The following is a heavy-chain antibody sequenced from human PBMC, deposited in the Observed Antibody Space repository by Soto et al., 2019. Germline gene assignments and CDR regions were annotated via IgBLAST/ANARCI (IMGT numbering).Heavy chain of an antibody. D-gene: IGHD5-18*01. Sequence: QVQLVQSGAEVMTPGASVKVSCKAPGYTFSNFGLSWVRQAPGQGLEWMGWISGYNGNTNSAERFQGRVTMTTDTSTSTDYMEVRSLTSDDTAVYYCARDKGYGFGWSSSSGMDVWGQGTTVTVSS. CDR2: ISGYNGNT. J-gene: IGHJ6*02. CDR1: GYTFSNFG. V-gene: IGHV1-18*01. CDR3: ARDKGYGFGWSSSSGMDV.